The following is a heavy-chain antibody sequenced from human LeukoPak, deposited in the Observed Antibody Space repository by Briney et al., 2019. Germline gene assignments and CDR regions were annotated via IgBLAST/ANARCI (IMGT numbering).Heavy chain of an antibody. D-gene: IGHD3-22*01. V-gene: IGHV1-2*02. CDR3: ARDLAYYYDSSGYSPLGY. CDR1: GYTFTGYY. CDR2: VNPNSGGT. Sequence: ASVKVSCKASGYTFTGYYMHWVRQAPGQGLEWMGWVNPNSGGTNYAQKFQGRVTMTRDTSIITAYMELSRLRSDDTAVYYCARDLAYYYDSSGYSPLGYWGQGTLVTVSS. J-gene: IGHJ4*02.